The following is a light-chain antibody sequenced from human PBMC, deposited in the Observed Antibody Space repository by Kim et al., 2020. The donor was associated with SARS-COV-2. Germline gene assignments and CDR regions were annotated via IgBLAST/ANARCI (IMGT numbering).Light chain of an antibody. Sequence: GQSITISCTGTRRDVGGYNYVSWYQQHPGKAPKLMIYDVSNRPSGVSNRFSGSKSVNTASLTISGLQAEDEADYYCSSHTSSHTVVFGGGTQLTVL. CDR2: DVS. CDR3: SSHTSSHTVV. J-gene: IGLJ2*01. CDR1: RRDVGGYNY. V-gene: IGLV2-14*03.